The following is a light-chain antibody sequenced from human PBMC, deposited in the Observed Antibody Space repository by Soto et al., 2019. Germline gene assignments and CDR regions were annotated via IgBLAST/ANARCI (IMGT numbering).Light chain of an antibody. CDR1: QGIKND. CDR2: GAS. J-gene: IGKJ3*01. V-gene: IGKV1-6*01. Sequence: AIQMTQSPSSLSASVGDRVTMTCRASQGIKNDLGWYQQRPGKAPRLLIYGASTLYSGVPSRFSATGSGIDVTLTINSLQPEDFATYYCLQDFTYPRTFGPGTRV. CDR3: LQDFTYPRT.